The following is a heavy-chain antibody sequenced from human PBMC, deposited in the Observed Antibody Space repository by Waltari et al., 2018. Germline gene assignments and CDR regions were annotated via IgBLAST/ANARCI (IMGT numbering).Heavy chain of an antibody. CDR1: GFTFSSYS. Sequence: EVQLVDSGGGLVKPGGSLRLSCAASGFTFSSYSMNWVRQAPGKGLEWVSSISSSSSYIYYADSVKGRFTISRDNAKNSLYLQMNSLRAEDTAVYYCARAGRYSNYPWNFDYWGQGTLVTVSS. CDR2: ISSSSSYI. J-gene: IGHJ4*02. D-gene: IGHD4-4*01. CDR3: ARAGRYSNYPWNFDY. V-gene: IGHV3-21*01.